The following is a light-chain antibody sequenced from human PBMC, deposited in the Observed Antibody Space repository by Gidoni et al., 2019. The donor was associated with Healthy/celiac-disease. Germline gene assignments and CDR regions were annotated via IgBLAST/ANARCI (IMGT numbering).Light chain of an antibody. J-gene: IGKJ2*01. CDR1: NSISSY. Sequence: DIHMTQSPSSLSASVGDRVTITCRASNSISSYLNWYQQKPGKAPKLLIDAASSLQSWVPSRFSGSGAGKDFTITISSLQPEDFATYYCQQSYSTPGTFGQGTKLEIK. V-gene: IGKV1-39*01. CDR2: AAS. CDR3: QQSYSTPGT.